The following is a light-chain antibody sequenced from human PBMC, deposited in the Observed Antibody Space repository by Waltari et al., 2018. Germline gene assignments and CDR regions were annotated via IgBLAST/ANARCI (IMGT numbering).Light chain of an antibody. CDR3: LIYYSGAWV. Sequence: QTVVTQEPSLTVSPGGTVTLTCASSTGAVTSGYYPTWFQQNPGQAPRSLIYAKTNKNSWTQARFSCSLLGGEAALTLTCVQPEDEAEYYCLIYYSGAWVFGGGTKLTV. CDR2: AKT. V-gene: IGLV7-43*01. J-gene: IGLJ3*02. CDR1: TGAVTSGYY.